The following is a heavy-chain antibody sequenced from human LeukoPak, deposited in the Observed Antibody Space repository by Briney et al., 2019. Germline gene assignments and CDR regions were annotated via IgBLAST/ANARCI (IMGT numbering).Heavy chain of an antibody. CDR3: AKDLGVRGVFDY. CDR1: GFTFSSYG. D-gene: IGHD3-10*01. CDR2: ISYDGSNK. V-gene: IGHV3-30*18. J-gene: IGHJ4*02. Sequence: GGSLRLSCAASGFTFSSYGMHWVRQAPGKGLEWVAVISYDGSNKYYADSVKGRFTISRDNSKNTLYLQMNSLRAEDTAVYYCAKDLGVRGVFDYWGQGTLVTVSS.